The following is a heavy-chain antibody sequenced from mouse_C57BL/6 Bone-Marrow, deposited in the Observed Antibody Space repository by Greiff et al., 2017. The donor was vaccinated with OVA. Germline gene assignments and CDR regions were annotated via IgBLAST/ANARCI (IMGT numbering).Heavy chain of an antibody. J-gene: IGHJ2*01. CDR1: GGGGKTYV. CDR2: IRSKSNNYAT. V-gene: IGHV10-1*01. CDR3: VRQPLGPRSYYFDY. Sequence: EVQVVESGGGLVQPKGSLKLSGAEWGGGGKTYVMNWVRQAPGKGLEWVARIRSKSNNYATYYADSVKDRFTISRDDSESMLYLQMNNLKTEDTAMYYCVRQPLGPRSYYFDYWGQGTTLTVSS.